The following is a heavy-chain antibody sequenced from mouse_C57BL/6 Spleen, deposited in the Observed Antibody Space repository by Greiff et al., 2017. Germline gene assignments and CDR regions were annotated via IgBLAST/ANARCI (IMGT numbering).Heavy chain of an antibody. CDR2: ISDGGSYT. CDR1: GFTFSSYA. CDR3: ARVREGKYDYDENYFDY. Sequence: EVMLVESGGGLVKPGGSLKLSCAASGFTFSSYAMSWVRQTPEKRLEWVATISDGGSYTYYPANVKGRFTISRDNAKNNLYLQMSHLKSEDTAMYYCARVREGKYDYDENYFDYWGQGTTLTVSS. D-gene: IGHD2-4*01. J-gene: IGHJ2*01. V-gene: IGHV5-4*03.